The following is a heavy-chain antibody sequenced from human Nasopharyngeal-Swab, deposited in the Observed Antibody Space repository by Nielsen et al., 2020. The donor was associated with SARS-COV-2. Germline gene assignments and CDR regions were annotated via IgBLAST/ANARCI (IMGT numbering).Heavy chain of an antibody. V-gene: IGHV4-39*07. D-gene: IGHD3-9*01. CDR2: IYYSGST. CDR3: ARVRYDILTGYHDNWFDP. CDR1: GGSISSSSYY. Sequence: SETLSLTCTVSGGSISSSSYYWGWIRQPPGKGLEWIGSIYYSGSTYYNPSLKSRVTIPVDTSKNQFSLKLSSVTAADTAVYYCARVRYDILTGYHDNWFDPWGQGTLVTVSS. J-gene: IGHJ5*02.